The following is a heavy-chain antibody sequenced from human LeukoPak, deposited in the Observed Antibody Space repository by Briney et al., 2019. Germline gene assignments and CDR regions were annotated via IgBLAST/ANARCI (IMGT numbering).Heavy chain of an antibody. CDR2: INPSGGST. D-gene: IGHD6-13*01. CDR1: GYTFTSYY. CDR3: ARASGIAAADV. V-gene: IGHV1-46*01. Sequence: GASVKVSCKASGYTFTSYYMHWVRQAPGQGLEWMGIINPSGGSTSYAQKFQGRVTMTRDMFTSTVYMELSSLRSEDTAVYYCARASGIAAADVWGKGTTVTVSS. J-gene: IGHJ6*04.